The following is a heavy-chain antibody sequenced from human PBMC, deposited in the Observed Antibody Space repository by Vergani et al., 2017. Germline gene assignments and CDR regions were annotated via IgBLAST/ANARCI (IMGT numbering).Heavy chain of an antibody. CDR3: ARVKYYYGSSGWEEVDY. V-gene: IGHV3-11*06. CDR2: ISSSSSYT. CDR1: GFTFSDYY. Sequence: QVQLVESGGGLVKPGGSLRLSCAASGFTFSDYYMSWIRQAPGKGLGWVSYISSSSSYTNYADSVKGRFTISRDNTKNSLYLQMNSLRAEDTAVYYCARVKYYYGSSGWEEVDYWGQGTLVTVSS. J-gene: IGHJ4*02. D-gene: IGHD3-22*01.